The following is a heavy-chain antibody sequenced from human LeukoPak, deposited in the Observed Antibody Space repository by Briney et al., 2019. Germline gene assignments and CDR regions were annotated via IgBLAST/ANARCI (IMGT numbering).Heavy chain of an antibody. CDR3: VKGYYDFWSGYRSGMDV. CDR1: GFTFSRYA. CDR2: ISSNGGST. Sequence: GGSLRLSCSASGFTFSRYAMHWVRQAPGKGLEYVSAISSNGGSTYYADSVKGRFTISRDNSKNTLYLQMSSLRAEDTAVYYCVKGYYDFWSGYRSGMDVWGQGTTVTVSS. D-gene: IGHD3-3*01. V-gene: IGHV3-64D*09. J-gene: IGHJ6*02.